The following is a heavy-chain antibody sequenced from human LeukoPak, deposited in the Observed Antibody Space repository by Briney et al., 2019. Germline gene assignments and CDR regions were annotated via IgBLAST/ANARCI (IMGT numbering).Heavy chain of an antibody. V-gene: IGHV3-21*01. D-gene: IGHD3-3*01. CDR1: GFTFSSYS. J-gene: IGHJ4*02. Sequence: GGSLRLSCAASGFTFSSYSMNWVRQAPGKGLEWVSSISSSSSYIYYADSVKDRFTISRDNAKNSLYLQMNSLRAEDTAVYYCAREEDDFWSGYYKYFDYWGQGTLVTVSS. CDR3: AREEDDFWSGYYKYFDY. CDR2: ISSSSSYI.